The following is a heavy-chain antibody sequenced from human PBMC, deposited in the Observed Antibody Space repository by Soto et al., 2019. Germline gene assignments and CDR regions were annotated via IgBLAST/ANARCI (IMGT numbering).Heavy chain of an antibody. V-gene: IGHV4-61*01. CDR2: IYYSGST. CDR1: GSSVSSVSYY. D-gene: IGHD6-13*01. CDR3: ARYSRSDSFDY. Sequence: PSETLSLTCTVSGSSVSSVSYYWSWILQPPVKGLEWIGYIYYSGSTNYNPSLKSRVTISVDTSKNQFSLKLSSVTAGDTAVHYCARYSRSDSFDYCGPGTLVTV. J-gene: IGHJ4*02.